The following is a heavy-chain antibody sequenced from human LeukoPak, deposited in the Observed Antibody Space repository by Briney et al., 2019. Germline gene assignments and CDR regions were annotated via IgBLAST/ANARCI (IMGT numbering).Heavy chain of an antibody. J-gene: IGHJ6*02. CDR1: GYTFTGYY. CDR3: ARGSSYYDFWSGYNSYGMDV. V-gene: IGHV1-2*06. CDR2: INPNSGST. D-gene: IGHD3-3*01. Sequence: ASVKVSCKASGYTFTGYYMHWVRQAPGQGLEWMGRINPNSGSTNYAQKFQGRVTMTRDTSISTAYMELSRLRSDDTAVYYCARGSSYYDFWSGYNSYGMDVWGQGTTVTVSS.